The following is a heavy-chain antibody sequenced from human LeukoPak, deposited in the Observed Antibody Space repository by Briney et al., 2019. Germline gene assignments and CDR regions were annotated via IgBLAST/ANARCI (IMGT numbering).Heavy chain of an antibody. V-gene: IGHV3-23*01. D-gene: IGHD3-10*01. CDR1: GFTFSSYG. CDR3: AKSSGGEYYFDY. CDR2: ISGSGGST. Sequence: GGSLRLSCAASGFTFSSYGMSWVRQAPGKGLEWVSAISGSGGSTYYADSVKGRFTISRDNSKNTLYLQMNSLRAEDTAVYYCAKSSGGEYYFDYWGQGTLVTVSS. J-gene: IGHJ4*02.